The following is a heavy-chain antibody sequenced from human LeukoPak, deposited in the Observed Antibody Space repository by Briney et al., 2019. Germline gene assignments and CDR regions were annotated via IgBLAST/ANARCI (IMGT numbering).Heavy chain of an antibody. CDR3: ARQSTGSYYSPIDY. CDR1: GYTFTSYG. J-gene: IGHJ4*02. D-gene: IGHD1-26*01. V-gene: IGHV1-18*01. Sequence: ASVKVSCKASGYTFTSYGISWVRQAPGQGLEWMGWVSTYNGNTKYAQNLQGRVTTTTDASTSTAYMELRSLRSDDTAMYYCARQSTGSYYSPIDYWGQGTLVTVSS. CDR2: VSTYNGNT.